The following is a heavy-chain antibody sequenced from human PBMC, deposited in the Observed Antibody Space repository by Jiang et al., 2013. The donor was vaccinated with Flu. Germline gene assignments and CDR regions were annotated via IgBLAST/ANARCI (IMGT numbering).Heavy chain of an antibody. D-gene: IGHD3-3*01. J-gene: IGHJ3*02. Sequence: KSRVTISVDTSKNQXSLKLSSVTAADTAVYYCARYITIFGVVLYAFDIWGQGTMVTVSS. CDR3: ARYITIFGVVLYAFDI. V-gene: IGHV4-59*01.